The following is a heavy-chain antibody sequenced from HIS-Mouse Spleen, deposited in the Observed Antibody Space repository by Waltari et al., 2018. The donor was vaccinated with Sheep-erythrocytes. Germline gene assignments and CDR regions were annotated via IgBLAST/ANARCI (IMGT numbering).Heavy chain of an antibody. J-gene: IGHJ3*02. CDR1: GFPVSSNY. D-gene: IGHD1-7*01. CDR3: ARDSNWNYAFDI. CDR2: IYSGGST. Sequence: EVQLVESGGGLVQPGGSLRLSCGASGFPVSSNYMSWVRQAPGKGLEWVSVIYSGGSTYYADSVKGRFTISRDNSKNTLYLQMNSLRAEDTAVYYCARDSNWNYAFDIWGQGTMVTVSS. V-gene: IGHV3-66*01.